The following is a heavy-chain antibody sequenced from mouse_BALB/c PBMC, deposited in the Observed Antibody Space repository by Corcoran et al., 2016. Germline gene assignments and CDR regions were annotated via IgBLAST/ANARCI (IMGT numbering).Heavy chain of an antibody. V-gene: IGHV14-3*02. Sequence: EVQLQQSGAELVKPGTSVKLSCTASGFNFKDTYMHWVKQRPEQGLEWIGRIDPANGNTKYDPKFQGKATITADTSSNTAYLQLSSLTSEDTAVYYCARGGLRRGYYAMDYWGQGPSVTVSS. D-gene: IGHD1-1*01. CDR1: GFNFKDTY. J-gene: IGHJ4*01. CDR3: ARGGLRRGYYAMDY. CDR2: IDPANGNT.